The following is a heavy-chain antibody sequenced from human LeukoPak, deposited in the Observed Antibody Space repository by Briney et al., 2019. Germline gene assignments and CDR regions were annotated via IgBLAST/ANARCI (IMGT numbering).Heavy chain of an antibody. V-gene: IGHV5-51*01. CDR2: ICPGDSDT. CDR3: ARDSSGYSLFDY. Sequence: GESLKISCKGSGYSFTSYWIGWVRQMPGKGLEWMGIICPGDSDTRYSPSFQGQVSISADKSVSTAYLQWRSLKASDTAMYYCARDSSGYSLFDYWGQGTQVTVSS. CDR1: GYSFTSYW. J-gene: IGHJ4*02. D-gene: IGHD3-22*01.